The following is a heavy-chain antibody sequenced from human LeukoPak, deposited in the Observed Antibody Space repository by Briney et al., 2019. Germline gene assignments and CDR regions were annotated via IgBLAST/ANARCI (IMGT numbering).Heavy chain of an antibody. CDR3: ASSSRSGYGDSPTDY. CDR2: IYYSGST. J-gene: IGHJ4*02. CDR1: GGSISSSSYY. D-gene: IGHD4-17*01. Sequence: SETLSLTCTVSGGSISSSSYYWGWIRQPPGKGLEWIGSIYYSGSTYYNPSLKSRVTISVDTSKNQFSLKLSSVTAADTAVYYCASSSRSGYGDSPTDYXXXGTLVTVSS. V-gene: IGHV4-39*07.